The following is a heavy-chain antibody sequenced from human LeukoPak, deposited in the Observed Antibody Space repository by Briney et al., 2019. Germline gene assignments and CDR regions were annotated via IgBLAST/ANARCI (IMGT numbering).Heavy chain of an antibody. V-gene: IGHV1-18*01. CDR2: ISAYNGNT. J-gene: IGHJ5*02. CDR1: GYTFTSYG. Sequence: AASVTVSCKASGYTFTSYGISWVRQAPGQGLEWMGWISAYNGNTNYAQKLQGRVTMTTDTSTSTAYMELRSLRSDDTAVYYCARDQLSRGVWFDPWGQGTLVTVSS. D-gene: IGHD1-1*01. CDR3: ARDQLSRGVWFDP.